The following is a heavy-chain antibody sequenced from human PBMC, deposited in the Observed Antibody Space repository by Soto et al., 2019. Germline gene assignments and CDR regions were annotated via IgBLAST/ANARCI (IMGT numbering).Heavy chain of an antibody. CDR2: ISGSGGST. CDR1: GFTFSSYA. CDR3: AKGGDDILACYIYYYYGMDV. Sequence: EVQLLESGGGLVQPGGSLRLSCAASGFTFSSYAMSWVRQAPGKGLEWVSAISGSGGSTYYADSVKGRFTISRDNSKNTLYLHMNSLRGEDTAVYYCAKGGDDILACYIYYYYGMDVWGQGTTVTVSS. V-gene: IGHV3-23*01. D-gene: IGHD3-9*01. J-gene: IGHJ6*02.